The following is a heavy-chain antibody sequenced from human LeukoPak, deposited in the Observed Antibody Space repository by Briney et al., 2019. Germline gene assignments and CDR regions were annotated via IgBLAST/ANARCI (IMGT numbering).Heavy chain of an antibody. V-gene: IGHV4-59*02. CDR3: AIMGSAYGNAFDV. CDR2: FYYGGST. CDR1: GGSVNSHF. Sequence: SETLSLTCAVSGGSVNSHFCSWVRHSPGKELEWIGYFYYGGSTLYNPSLSSRVTISVDASKNHFSLRLNSVTGADTGVYYCAIMGSAYGNAFDVWGQGTMVTVSP. D-gene: IGHD3-3*01. J-gene: IGHJ3*01.